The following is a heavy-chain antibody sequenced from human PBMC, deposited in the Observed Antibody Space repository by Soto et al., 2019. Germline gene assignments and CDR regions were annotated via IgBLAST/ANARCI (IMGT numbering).Heavy chain of an antibody. CDR3: AREGLVDIVATTDAFDI. V-gene: IGHV3-7*01. CDR2: IKQDGSEK. Sequence: PGGSLRLSRAASGFTFSSYWMSWVRQAPGKGLEWVANIKQDGSEKYYVDSVKGRFTISRDNAKNSLYLQMNSLRAEDTAVYYCAREGLVDIVATTDAFDIWGQGTMVTVSS. J-gene: IGHJ3*02. CDR1: GFTFSSYW. D-gene: IGHD5-12*01.